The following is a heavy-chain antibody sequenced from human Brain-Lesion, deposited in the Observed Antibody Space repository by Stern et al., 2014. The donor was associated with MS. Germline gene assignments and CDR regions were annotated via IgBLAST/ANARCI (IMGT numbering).Heavy chain of an antibody. Sequence: QMQLVQSGAEVKKPGASVKVSCKASGYTFSSYDITWVRQASGHGLEWMGWMNPYSGNTGYAQKFKGRVSMTSDPSISTVYMELTSLTSDDTAVYFCARAVRNQLLSEYWGQGTLVTVYS. CDR3: ARAVRNQLLSEY. D-gene: IGHD2-2*01. J-gene: IGHJ4*02. V-gene: IGHV1-8*01. CDR1: GYTFSSYD. CDR2: MNPYSGNT.